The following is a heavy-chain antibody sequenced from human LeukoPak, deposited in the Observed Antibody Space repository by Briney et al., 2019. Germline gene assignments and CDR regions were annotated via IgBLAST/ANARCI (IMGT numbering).Heavy chain of an antibody. CDR1: GFTFSSYS. V-gene: IGHV3-21*01. D-gene: IGHD3-22*01. CDR2: ISSSSSYI. Sequence: GGSLRLSCAASGFTFSSYSMNWVRQAPGKGLEWVSSISSSSSYIYYADSVKGRFTISRDNAKNSLYLQMNSLRAEDTAVYYCARVISRTYYYDSSGLDIWGQGTMVTVSS. CDR3: ARVISRTYYYDSSGLDI. J-gene: IGHJ3*02.